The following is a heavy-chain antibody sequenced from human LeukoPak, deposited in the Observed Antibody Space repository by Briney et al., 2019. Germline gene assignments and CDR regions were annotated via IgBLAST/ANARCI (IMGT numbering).Heavy chain of an antibody. V-gene: IGHV3-53*05. CDR2: IYSDSST. CDR1: GFTVSSNY. D-gene: IGHD5-18*01. Sequence: GGSLRLSCAASGFTVSSNYMSWVRQAPGKGLEWVSVIYSDSSTYYTDSVKGRFTISRDKSKNTLSLQMNGLRVEDTAVYYCAREPAVDTGRYFDYWGQGTLVTVSS. CDR3: AREPAVDTGRYFDY. J-gene: IGHJ4*02.